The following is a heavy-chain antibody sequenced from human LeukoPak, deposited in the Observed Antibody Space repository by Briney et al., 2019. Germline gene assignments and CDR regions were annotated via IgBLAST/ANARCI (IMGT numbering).Heavy chain of an antibody. Sequence: ASAKVSCKASGYTFTGYYMHWVRQAPGQGLEWMGWINPNSGGTNYAQKFQGRVTMSRDTSISTAYMELSRLRSDDTAVYYCARDCSGYGSGSYYRPQNWFDPWGQGTLVTVSS. J-gene: IGHJ5*02. CDR3: ARDCSGYGSGSYYRPQNWFDP. V-gene: IGHV1-2*02. D-gene: IGHD3-10*01. CDR1: GYTFTGYY. CDR2: INPNSGGT.